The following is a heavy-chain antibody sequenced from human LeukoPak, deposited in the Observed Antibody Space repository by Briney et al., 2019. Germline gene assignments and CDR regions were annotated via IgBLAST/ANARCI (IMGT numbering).Heavy chain of an antibody. CDR3: ARDVGSYLGDY. J-gene: IGHJ4*02. V-gene: IGHV3-33*01. CDR2: IWYDGSNK. D-gene: IGHD1-26*01. Sequence: QPGGSLRLSCAASGFTFSSYGMHWVRQAPGKGLEWVAVIWYDGSNKYYADSVKSRFTISRDNSTNTLYLQMNSLRAEDTAVYYCARDVGSYLGDYWGQGTLVTVSS. CDR1: GFTFSSYG.